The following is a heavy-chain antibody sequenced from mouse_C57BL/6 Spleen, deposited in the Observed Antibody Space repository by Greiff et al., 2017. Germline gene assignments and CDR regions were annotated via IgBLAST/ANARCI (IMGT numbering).Heavy chain of an antibody. Sequence: VQLQQPGAELVRPGSSVKLSCKASGYTFTSYWMDWVKQRPGQGLEWIGNIYPSDSETHYNQKFKDKATLTVDKSSSPAYLQRSSLTSEDSAVYYCARPIYYNSDCAMDYWGQGTSVTVSS. CDR1: GYTFTSYW. D-gene: IGHD2-1*01. J-gene: IGHJ4*01. V-gene: IGHV1-61*01. CDR2: IYPSDSET. CDR3: ARPIYYNSDCAMDY.